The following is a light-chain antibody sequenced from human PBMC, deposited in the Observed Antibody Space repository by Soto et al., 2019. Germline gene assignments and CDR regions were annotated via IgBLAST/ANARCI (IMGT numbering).Light chain of an antibody. CDR2: GAS. V-gene: IGKV3-20*01. CDR1: QSVSSSY. J-gene: IGKJ1*01. Sequence: TVLTQSPGTLSLSPGERATLSCRASQSVSSSYLAWYQQKPGQAPRLLTYGASSRATGIPDRFSGSGSGTDFTLTISRKEPEDFAVYYCQQYGSSPRTFGQGTKVDIK. CDR3: QQYGSSPRT.